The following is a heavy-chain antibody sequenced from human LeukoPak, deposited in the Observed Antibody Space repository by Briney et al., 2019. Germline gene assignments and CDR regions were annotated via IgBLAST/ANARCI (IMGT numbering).Heavy chain of an antibody. CDR2: IYPGDSDT. J-gene: IGHJ6*03. Sequence: GESLKISCKGSGYSFTSYWIGWVRQMPGKGLEWMGIIYPGDSDTRYSPSFQGQVTISADRSISTAYLQWSSLKASDTAMYYCARGFYGGYYYYYYMDVWGKGTTVTFSS. D-gene: IGHD4/OR15-4a*01. CDR3: ARGFYGGYYYYYYMDV. CDR1: GYSFTSYW. V-gene: IGHV5-51*01.